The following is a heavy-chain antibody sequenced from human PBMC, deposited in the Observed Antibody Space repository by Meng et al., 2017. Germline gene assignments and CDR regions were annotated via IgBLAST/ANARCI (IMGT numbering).Heavy chain of an antibody. J-gene: IGHJ4*02. D-gene: IGHD3-10*01. CDR2: ISGSGGST. CDR3: AKDQFGSGSYSDY. Sequence: GESLKISCAASGFTFSSYAMSWVRQAPGKGLEWVSAISGSGGSTYYADSVKGRFTISRDNSKNTLYLQMNSLRAEDTAVYYCAKDQFGSGSYSDYWGQGTMVTVSS. CDR1: GFTFSSYA. V-gene: IGHV3-23*01.